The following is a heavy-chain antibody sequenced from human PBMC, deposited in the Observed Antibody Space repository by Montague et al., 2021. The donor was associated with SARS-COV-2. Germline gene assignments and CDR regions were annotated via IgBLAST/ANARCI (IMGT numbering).Heavy chain of an antibody. V-gene: IGHV4-39*07. J-gene: IGHJ3*02. CDR1: RDSISSHSYF. CDR3: AKDEEALAWGTFDI. D-gene: IGHD3-16*01. Sequence: SETLSLTCTVSRDSISSHSYFWAWIRQPPGKGLEWIGSVDYSGSTFYNPSLESRVTISVDTSKKQFSLKVNSVTAADTAVYYCAKDEEALAWGTFDIWGQGTMVTVSS. CDR2: VDYSGST.